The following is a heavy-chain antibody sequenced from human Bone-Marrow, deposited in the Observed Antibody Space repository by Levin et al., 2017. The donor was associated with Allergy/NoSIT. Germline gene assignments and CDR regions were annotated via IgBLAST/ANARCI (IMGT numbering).Heavy chain of an antibody. V-gene: IGHV4-4*07. CDR1: GGSIRNYY. CDR3: ARNYDFWSGYIGSDY. Sequence: SETLSLTCSVSGGSIRNYYWSWVRQPAGKGLEWIGRIYTRGNTNYNPSLESRVTMSVDTSKNQFSLRLTSVTAAATAVYYCARNYDFWSGYIGSDYWGPGTQVTVSS. D-gene: IGHD3-3*01. J-gene: IGHJ4*02. CDR2: IYTRGNT.